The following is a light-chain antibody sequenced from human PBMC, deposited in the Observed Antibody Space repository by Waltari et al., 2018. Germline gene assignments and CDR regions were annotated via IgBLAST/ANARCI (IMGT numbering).Light chain of an antibody. V-gene: IGKV2-28*01. J-gene: IGKJ4*01. CDR1: QSLLYSNGYNY. CDR3: MQALQTPLT. CDR2: LGS. Sequence: EIVLTQSPLSLPVTPGEPASISCRSSQSLLYSNGYNYLDWYLQKLGQSPQLLIYLGSNRASGVPDRFSGSGSGTDFTLKITRVEAEDVGVYYCMQALQTPLTFGGGTKVEIK.